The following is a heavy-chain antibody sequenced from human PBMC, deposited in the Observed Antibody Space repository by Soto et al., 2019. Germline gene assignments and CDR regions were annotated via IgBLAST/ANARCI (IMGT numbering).Heavy chain of an antibody. CDR3: ASRRSFYYDMDV. CDR2: VIPGLGVT. Sequence: QVQLVQSGAEVKKPGSSVKVSCKASGGTFSSYTISWVRQAPGQGLEWMGVVIPGLGVTNYAQKFQGRVTITADESTTTAYMELSSLRSEDTAVYYCASRRSFYYDMDVWGQGTPVTVSS. J-gene: IGHJ6*02. CDR1: GGTFSSYT. D-gene: IGHD2-15*01. V-gene: IGHV1-69*01.